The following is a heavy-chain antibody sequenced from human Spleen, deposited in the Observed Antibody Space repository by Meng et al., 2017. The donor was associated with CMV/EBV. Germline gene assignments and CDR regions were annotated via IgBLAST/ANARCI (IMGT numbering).Heavy chain of an antibody. CDR2: FGPKRGDT. J-gene: IGHJ5*02. CDR1: GDPYTANY. Sequence: GDPYTANYVHWVRQAPGQGLEWMEWFGPKRGDTNYAQKFQSRVTMTRDTPAGTVYMQLNSLTSDDTAMYFYAKSSGPGTLWLAFDPWGQGTLVTVSS. D-gene: IGHD3-10*01. V-gene: IGHV1-2*02. CDR3: AKSSGPGTLWLAFDP.